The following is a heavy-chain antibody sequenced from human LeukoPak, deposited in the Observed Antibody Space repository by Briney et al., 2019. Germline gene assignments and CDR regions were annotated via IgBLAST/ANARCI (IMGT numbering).Heavy chain of an antibody. CDR3: ARDLAPYCSGGRCSTFDY. D-gene: IGHD2-15*01. CDR1: GFTFSSYW. CDR2: IKEDGSEK. V-gene: IGHV3-7*01. J-gene: IGHJ4*02. Sequence: GGSLRLSCAASGFTFSSYWMSWVRQAPGKGLEWVANIKEDGSEKYYVDSVKGRFTMSRDNAKNSLYLQMNSLRAEDTAVYYCARDLAPYCSGGRCSTFDYWGQGTLVTVSS.